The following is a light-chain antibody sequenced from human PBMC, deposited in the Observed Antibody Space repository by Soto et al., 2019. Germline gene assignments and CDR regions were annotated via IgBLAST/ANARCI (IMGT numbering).Light chain of an antibody. CDR2: DVT. V-gene: IGLV2-14*01. CDR3: SSFTSSSSYV. CDR1: SSDFGIYNS. Sequence: QSALTQPASVSGSPGQSITLLCTGTSSDFGIYNSVSWYQQHPGEAPKLMIHDVTNRPSGVSSRFSGSRSGNTASLTISGLQAEDEADYYCSSFTSSSSYVFGPGTKLTVL. J-gene: IGLJ1*01.